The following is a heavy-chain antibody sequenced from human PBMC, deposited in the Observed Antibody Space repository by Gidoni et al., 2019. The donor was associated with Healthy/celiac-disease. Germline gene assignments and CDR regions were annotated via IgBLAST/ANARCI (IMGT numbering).Heavy chain of an antibody. J-gene: IGHJ4*02. Sequence: QVQLVQSGAEVKKPGSSVKVSCKASGGTFSSYAISWVRQAPGQGLEWMGRIIPILGIANYAQKFQGRVTITADKCTSTAYMELSSLRSEDTAVYYCARSGGPRWRQFQTPFDYWGQGTVVTVSS. D-gene: IGHD2-21*01. V-gene: IGHV1-69*04. CDR1: GGTFSSYA. CDR3: ARSGGPRWRQFQTPFDY. CDR2: IIPILGIA.